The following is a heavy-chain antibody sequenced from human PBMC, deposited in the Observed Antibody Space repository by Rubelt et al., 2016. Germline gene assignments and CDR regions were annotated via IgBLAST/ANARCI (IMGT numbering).Heavy chain of an antibody. V-gene: IGHV3-23*01. CDR2: ISGSAHSA. J-gene: IGHJ4*02. CDR1: GFTFSDHW. Sequence: QLLESGGGLVQPGGSLRLSCAASGFTFSDHWMSWVRQAPGRGPEWVSAISGSAHSAYYADSVKGRFTISRDDSKSTLYLQMNSLRAEDTAVYYCAKDRCSGGNCYYFDYWGQGTLVTVSS. D-gene: IGHD2-15*01. CDR3: AKDRCSGGNCYYFDY.